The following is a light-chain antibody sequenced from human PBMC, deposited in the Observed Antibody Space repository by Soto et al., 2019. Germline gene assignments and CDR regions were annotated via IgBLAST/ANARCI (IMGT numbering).Light chain of an antibody. J-gene: IGLJ2*01. CDR1: SSGYYVSWYH. Sequence: QSALTQPRSVSGSPGQSVTISCTGTSSGYYVSWYHISWYQQHPGKAPKLMIYDVNRRPSGVPDRFSGSGSGNTASLSISGLQAEDDGHYYCSSYAGNSYVLFGGGTKLTVL. CDR2: DVN. V-gene: IGLV2-11*01. CDR3: SSYAGNSYVL.